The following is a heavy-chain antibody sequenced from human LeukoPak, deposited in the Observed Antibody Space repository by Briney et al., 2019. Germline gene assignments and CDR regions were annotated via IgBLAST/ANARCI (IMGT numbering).Heavy chain of an antibody. CDR2: IIPIFGTA. CDR1: GGTFSSYA. V-gene: IGHV1-69*06. CDR3: ARVPADSIAARWFDP. Sequence: SVKVSCKASGGTFSSYAISWVRQAPGQGLEWMGGIIPIFGTANYAQKFQGRVTITADKSTSTAYMELSSLRSEDTAVYYCARVPADSIAARWFDPWGQGTLVTVSS. J-gene: IGHJ5*02. D-gene: IGHD6-6*01.